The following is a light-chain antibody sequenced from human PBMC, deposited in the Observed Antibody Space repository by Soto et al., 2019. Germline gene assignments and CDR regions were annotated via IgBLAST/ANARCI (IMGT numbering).Light chain of an antibody. V-gene: IGLV1-47*01. CDR2: RND. CDR1: NSRSGSNY. Sequence: QSALPQPPSASGTLGQRVTISCSTTNSRSGSNYVYWYQQLPGAAPKLLIYRNDQRPSGVPYRFSASKSGTSASLAISGLRSEDEADYFCAKWDDSLRVYVFGSGTKVTVL. CDR3: AKWDDSLRVYV. J-gene: IGLJ1*01.